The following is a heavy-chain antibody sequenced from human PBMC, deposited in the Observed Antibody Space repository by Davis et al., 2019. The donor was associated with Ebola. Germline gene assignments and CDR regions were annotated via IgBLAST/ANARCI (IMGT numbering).Heavy chain of an antibody. CDR3: ARGIRTSYYYYGMDV. Sequence: AASVKVSCKASGGTFSSYAISWVRQAPGQGLEWMGGIIPIFGTANYAQKFQGRVTITADKSTSTAYMELSSLRSEDTAVYYCARGIRTSYYYYGMDVWGQGTTVTVSS. CDR2: IIPIFGTA. D-gene: IGHD1-7*01. J-gene: IGHJ6*02. V-gene: IGHV1-69*06. CDR1: GGTFSSYA.